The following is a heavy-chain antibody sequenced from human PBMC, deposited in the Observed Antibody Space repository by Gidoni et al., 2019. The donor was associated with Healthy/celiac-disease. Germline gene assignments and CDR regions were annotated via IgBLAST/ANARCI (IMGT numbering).Heavy chain of an antibody. D-gene: IGHD6-19*01. CDR3: ARGKIAVAGTHYGMDV. J-gene: IGHJ6*02. CDR1: GFTFSSYS. Sequence: EVQLVESGGGLVKPGGSLRLSCAASGFTFSSYSMNWVRQAPGKGLEWVSSISSITSYIYYADSVKGRFTISRDNAKNSLYLQMNSLRAEDTAVYYCARGKIAVAGTHYGMDVWGQGTTVTVSS. CDR2: ISSITSYI. V-gene: IGHV3-21*01.